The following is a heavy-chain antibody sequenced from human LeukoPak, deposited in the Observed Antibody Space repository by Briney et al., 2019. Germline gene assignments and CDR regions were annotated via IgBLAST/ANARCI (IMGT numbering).Heavy chain of an antibody. D-gene: IGHD6-25*01. CDR2: VHLDGRT. CDR1: GGSVTSTNW. Sequence: AAETLSLTCDVSGGSVTSTNWWTWFRQPPGKGLEWIGEVHLDGRTNYNPSLKSRLVMSADLPENHISLKLTSVTAADTAVYYCAREGGFYRPLDYSGQGTLVTVSS. CDR3: AREGGFYRPLDY. J-gene: IGHJ4*02. V-gene: IGHV4-4*02.